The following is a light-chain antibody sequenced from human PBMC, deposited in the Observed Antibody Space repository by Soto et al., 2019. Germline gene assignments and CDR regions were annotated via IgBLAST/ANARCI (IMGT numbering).Light chain of an antibody. J-gene: IGKJ1*01. V-gene: IGKV3-20*01. CDR2: GAS. CDR3: QRYNDK. CDR1: QSVSSSY. Sequence: SVLTQSPGTLSFSPGERTTLSCRASQSVSSSYLSWYQQKPGQAPRLLIYGASSRATGIPDRFSGSGSGTDFTLTISSLQPDDSATYFCQRYNDKFGQGTKVDI.